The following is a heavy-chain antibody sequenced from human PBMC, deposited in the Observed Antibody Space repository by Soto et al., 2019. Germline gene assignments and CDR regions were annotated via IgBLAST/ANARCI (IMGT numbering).Heavy chain of an antibody. CDR3: ARGPRAGNYYYGMDV. CDR2: IYYSGST. D-gene: IGHD5-12*01. Sequence: SETLSLTCTVSGGSISSGGYYWSWIRQHPGKGLEWIGYIYYSGSTYYNPSLKSRVTISVDTSKNHFSLNLSSVTAADTALYYCARGPRAGNYYYGMDVWGQGTTVTVSS. V-gene: IGHV4-31*03. CDR1: GGSISSGGYY. J-gene: IGHJ6*02.